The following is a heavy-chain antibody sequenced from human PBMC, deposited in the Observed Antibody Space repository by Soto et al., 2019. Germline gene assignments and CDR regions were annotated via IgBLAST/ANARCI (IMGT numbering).Heavy chain of an antibody. Sequence: QVQLVQSGAEVKKPGASVKVSCKASGYTFTSYDINWVRQATGQGLEWMGWMNPNSGNTGYAQKFQGRFTMTRNTSISTAYMELSSLRSEDTAVYYCARGEWGVKSYYYYGMDVWGQGTTVTVSS. CDR2: MNPNSGNT. D-gene: IGHD3-10*01. J-gene: IGHJ6*02. V-gene: IGHV1-8*01. CDR3: ARGEWGVKSYYYYGMDV. CDR1: GYTFTSYD.